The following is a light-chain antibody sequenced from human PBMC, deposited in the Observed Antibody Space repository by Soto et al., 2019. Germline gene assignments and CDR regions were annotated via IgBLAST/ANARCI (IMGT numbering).Light chain of an antibody. V-gene: IGLV2-14*01. CDR3: SSYTSSSTQV. J-gene: IGLJ1*01. CDR1: SSDVGGYNY. CDR2: DVS. Sequence: QSALTQPASVSGSPGQSITISCTGTSSDVGGYNYVSWYQQHPGKARKLMIYDVSNRPSGVSNRFSGSKSGNTASLTISGLQAEDEADYYCSSYTSSSTQVFGTGTKVTVL.